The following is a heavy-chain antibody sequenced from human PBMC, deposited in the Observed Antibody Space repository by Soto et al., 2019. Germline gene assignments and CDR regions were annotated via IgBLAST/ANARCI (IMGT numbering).Heavy chain of an antibody. D-gene: IGHD3-16*02. Sequence: QVQLVQSGAEVKKPGASVKVSCKASGYTFTSYGISWVRQAPGQGLEWMGWISAYNGNTNYAQKLQGRVNITTDTSTSSAYMELRSLRSDDTAVDYCARDARAIYYVWGSYREPTFDYCGQGTLVTVSS. CDR3: ARDARAIYYVWGSYREPTFDY. V-gene: IGHV1-18*01. J-gene: IGHJ4*02. CDR2: ISAYNGNT. CDR1: GYTFTSYG.